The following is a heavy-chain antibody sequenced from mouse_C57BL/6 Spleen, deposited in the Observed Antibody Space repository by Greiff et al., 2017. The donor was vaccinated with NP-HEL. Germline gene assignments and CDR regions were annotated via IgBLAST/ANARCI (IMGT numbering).Heavy chain of an antibody. CDR2: IDPSDSYT. D-gene: IGHD1-1*01. CDR1: GYTFTSYW. V-gene: IGHV1-50*01. CDR3: ATTYGSSWFAY. Sequence: QVQLQQPGAELVKPGASVKLSCKASGYTFTSYWMQWVKQRPGQGLECIGEIDPSDSYTNYNQKFKGKATLTVDTSSSTAYMQLSSLTSEDSAVYYCATTYGSSWFAYWGQGTLVTVSA. J-gene: IGHJ3*01.